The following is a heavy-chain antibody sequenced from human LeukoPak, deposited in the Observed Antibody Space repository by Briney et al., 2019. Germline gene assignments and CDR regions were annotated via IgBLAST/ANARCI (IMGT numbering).Heavy chain of an antibody. J-gene: IGHJ6*02. Sequence: GASVKVSCKASGYTFTGYYMHWVRQAPGQGLEWMGWINPNGGGTNYAQKFQGRVTMTRDTSISTAYMELSRLKSDDTAVYYCASRRDYGDYINSHEPYYYYGMDVWGQGTTVTVSS. CDR1: GYTFTGYY. V-gene: IGHV1-2*02. CDR2: INPNGGGT. D-gene: IGHD4-17*01. CDR3: ASRRDYGDYINSHEPYYYYGMDV.